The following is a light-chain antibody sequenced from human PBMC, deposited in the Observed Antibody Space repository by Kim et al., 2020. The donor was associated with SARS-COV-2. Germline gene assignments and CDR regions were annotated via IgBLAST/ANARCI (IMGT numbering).Light chain of an antibody. V-gene: IGLV2-14*03. CDR3: TSYASSTTV. CDR1: SSGGYDY. Sequence: QSALTQPASVSGSLGQSITISCTGASSGGYDYVSWYQHHPGKAPKLIIYDVTKRPSGVSDRFSGSKSGSTASLTISGLQAEDEADYYCTSYASSTTVFGGGTKLTVL. J-gene: IGLJ2*01. CDR2: DVT.